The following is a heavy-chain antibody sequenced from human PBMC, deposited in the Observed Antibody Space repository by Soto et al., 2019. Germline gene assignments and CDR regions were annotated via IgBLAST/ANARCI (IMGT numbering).Heavy chain of an antibody. CDR2: IYWDDDQ. CDR3: ANRVPLTLDAVDF. Sequence: QITLRESGPTLVKPTQTLTLTCTVSGFSLSTNGVAVGWIRQPPGKALEWLALIYWDDDQVYSPSLKSRLAIAKDTSSNQVVLTVTNMDPVDTATYFCANRVPLTLDAVDFWGQGTLVIVSS. D-gene: IGHD1-1*01. J-gene: IGHJ4*02. V-gene: IGHV2-5*02. CDR1: GFSLSTNGVA.